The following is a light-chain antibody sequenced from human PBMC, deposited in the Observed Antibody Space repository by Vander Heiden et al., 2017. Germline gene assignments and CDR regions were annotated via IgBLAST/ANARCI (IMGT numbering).Light chain of an antibody. CDR2: WAS. J-gene: IGKJ2*01. V-gene: IGKV4-1*01. CDR1: QSVLYSSNNKNY. CDR3: QQEDSTPNT. Sequence: DIVMTQSPDSLAVSLGERATINCKSSQSVLYSSNNKNYLAWYQQKPGQPPKLLIYWASTRESGVPDRFSGSGSVTDFTLTISSLQAEDVAVYYCQQEDSTPNTFGQGTKLEIK.